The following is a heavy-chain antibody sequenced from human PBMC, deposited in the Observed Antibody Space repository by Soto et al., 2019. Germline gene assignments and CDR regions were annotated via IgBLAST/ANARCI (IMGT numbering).Heavy chain of an antibody. CDR2: IYPGDSDT. CDR3: ARGGYCTNGVCYSSVVDY. D-gene: IGHD2-8*01. V-gene: IGHV5-51*01. J-gene: IGHJ4*02. Sequence: GESLKISCKGSGYSFTSYWIGWVRQMPGKDLEWMGIIYPGDSDTRYSPSFQGQVTISADKSISTAYLQWSSLKASDTAMYYCARGGYCTNGVCYSSVVDYWGQGTLVTVSS. CDR1: GYSFTSYW.